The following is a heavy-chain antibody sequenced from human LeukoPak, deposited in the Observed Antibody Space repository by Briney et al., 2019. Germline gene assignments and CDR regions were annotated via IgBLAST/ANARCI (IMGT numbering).Heavy chain of an antibody. CDR2: ISGSGGST. Sequence: GGSLRLSCAASGFTFSSYAMSWVRQAPGKGLEWVSAISGSGGSTYYADSVKGRFTISRDNSKNTLYLQMNSLRAEDTAVYYCATAPGYYYYGMDVWGQGTTVNVSS. CDR1: GFTFSSYA. CDR3: ATAPGYYYYGMDV. V-gene: IGHV3-23*01. J-gene: IGHJ6*02.